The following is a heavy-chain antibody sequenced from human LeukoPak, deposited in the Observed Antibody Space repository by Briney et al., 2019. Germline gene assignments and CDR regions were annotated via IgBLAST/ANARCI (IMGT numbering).Heavy chain of an antibody. CDR3: ASSVRVVPAAIDYFDH. CDR1: GGSISSGGYY. CDR2: IYYSGST. Sequence: SQTLSLTCTVSGGSISSGGYYWSWIRQHPGKGLEWIGYIYYSGSTYYNPSLKSRVTISVDTSKNQFSLKLSSVTAADTAVYYCASSVRVVPAAIDYFDHWGQGTLVTVSS. V-gene: IGHV4-31*03. J-gene: IGHJ4*02. D-gene: IGHD2-2*01.